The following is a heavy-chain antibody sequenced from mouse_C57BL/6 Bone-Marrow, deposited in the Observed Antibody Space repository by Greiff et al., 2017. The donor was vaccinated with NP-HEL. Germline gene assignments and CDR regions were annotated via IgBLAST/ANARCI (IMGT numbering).Heavy chain of an antibody. CDR3: ARSSPYYFDY. CDR2: IRNKANGYTT. CDR1: GFTFTDYY. Sequence: EVKVEESGGGLVQPGGSLSLSCAASGFTFTDYYMSWVRQPPGKALEWLGFIRNKANGYTTEYSASVKGRFTISRDNSQSILYLQMNALRSEDSATYYCARSSPYYFDYWGQGTTLTVSS. V-gene: IGHV7-3*01. D-gene: IGHD1-1*01. J-gene: IGHJ2*01.